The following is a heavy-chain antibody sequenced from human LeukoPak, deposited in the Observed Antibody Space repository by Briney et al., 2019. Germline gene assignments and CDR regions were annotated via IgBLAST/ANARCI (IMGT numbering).Heavy chain of an antibody. J-gene: IGHJ3*02. CDR3: ASSRFGSWDAFDI. CDR1: GYTFTGYY. V-gene: IGHV1-2*02. D-gene: IGHD3-10*01. CDR2: INPNSGGT. Sequence: VASVKVSFKASGYTFTGYYMHWVRQAPGQGLEWMGWINPNSGGTNYAQKFQGRVTITRDTSISTAYMELSRLRSDDTAVYYCASSRFGSWDAFDIWGQGTMVTVSS.